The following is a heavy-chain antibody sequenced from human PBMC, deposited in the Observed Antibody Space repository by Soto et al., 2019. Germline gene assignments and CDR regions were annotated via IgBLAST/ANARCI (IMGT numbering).Heavy chain of an antibody. CDR3: ARGDRVTMVRGVRRWFDP. CDR2: INHSGST. Sequence: SETLSLTCAVSGGSFSGYHWSWIRQPSGKGLEWIGEINHSGSTNYNPSLKSRVTISVDTSKNQFSLKLSSVTAADTAVYYCARGDRVTMVRGVRRWFDPWGQGTLVTVS. D-gene: IGHD3-10*01. V-gene: IGHV4-34*01. CDR1: GGSFSGYH. J-gene: IGHJ5*02.